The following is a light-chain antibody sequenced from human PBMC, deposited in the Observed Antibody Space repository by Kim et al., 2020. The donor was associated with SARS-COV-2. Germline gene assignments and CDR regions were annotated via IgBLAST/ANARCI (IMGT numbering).Light chain of an antibody. Sequence: RVGTHSRGRSTNTVPSYEVQWYQHLPGTAPNLLIYDNAKRPSGVPARFSASRSGTSASLAITGLQAEDEADYHCQSYDNSLSDVVFGGGTKVTVL. J-gene: IGLJ2*01. CDR2: DNA. CDR1: STNTVPSYE. V-gene: IGLV1-40*01. CDR3: QSYDNSLSDVV.